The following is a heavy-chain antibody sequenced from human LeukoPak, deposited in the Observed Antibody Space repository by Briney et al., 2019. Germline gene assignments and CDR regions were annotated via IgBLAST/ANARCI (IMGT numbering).Heavy chain of an antibody. CDR1: GYTFTDFF. J-gene: IGHJ3*02. Sequence: ASVKVSCRASGYTFTDFFIHWVRQAPGQGLEWMGSINCNTGRTTYAQKFQGRVTMTRDTSIRAAYMELSWLISDDTAVYYCARRLVSYAFDMWGQGTVVTVSS. CDR3: ARRLVSYAFDM. CDR2: INCNTGRT. D-gene: IGHD2-2*01. V-gene: IGHV1-2*02.